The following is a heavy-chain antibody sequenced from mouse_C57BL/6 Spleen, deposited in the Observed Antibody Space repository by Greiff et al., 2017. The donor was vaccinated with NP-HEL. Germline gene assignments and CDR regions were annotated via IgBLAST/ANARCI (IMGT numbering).Heavy chain of an antibody. Sequence: QVQLQQSGAELVRPGASVTLSCKASGYTFTDYEMHWVKQTPVHGLEWIGAIDPETGGTAYNQKFKGKAILTADKSSSTAYMELRSLTSEDSAVYYCTRLGITTVVGDYWGQGTTLTVSS. J-gene: IGHJ2*01. CDR3: TRLGITTVVGDY. V-gene: IGHV1-15*01. CDR2: IDPETGGT. CDR1: GYTFTDYE. D-gene: IGHD1-1*01.